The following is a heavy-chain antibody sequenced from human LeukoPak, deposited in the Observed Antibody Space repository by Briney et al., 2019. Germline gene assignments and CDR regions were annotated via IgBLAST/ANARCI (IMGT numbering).Heavy chain of an antibody. J-gene: IGHJ4*02. Sequence: GGSLRLSCAASGFTFDDYAMHWVRQAPGKGLEWVSGISWNSGSIGYADSVKGRFTISRDNAKNSLYLQMNSLRAEDTALYYCAKERATGGFDYWGQGTLVTVSS. CDR2: ISWNSGSI. CDR1: GFTFDDYA. D-gene: IGHD1-26*01. V-gene: IGHV3-9*01. CDR3: AKERATGGFDY.